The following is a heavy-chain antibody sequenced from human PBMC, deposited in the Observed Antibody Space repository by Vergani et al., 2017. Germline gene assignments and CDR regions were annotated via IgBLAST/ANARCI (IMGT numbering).Heavy chain of an antibody. D-gene: IGHD3-10*01. Sequence: QVQLQESGPGLVKSSETLSLTCAVSGYSISSGYYWGWIRQPPGKGLEWVGYVSFRGDTLYDPSVKGRMTISLNTSSNQFSLYLTSVTAADTAVYYCARSRIYYGAGSPDYWGQGTLVTVSS. J-gene: IGHJ4*02. CDR3: ARSRIYYGAGSPDY. CDR2: VSFRGDT. V-gene: IGHV4-38-2*01. CDR1: GYSISSGYY.